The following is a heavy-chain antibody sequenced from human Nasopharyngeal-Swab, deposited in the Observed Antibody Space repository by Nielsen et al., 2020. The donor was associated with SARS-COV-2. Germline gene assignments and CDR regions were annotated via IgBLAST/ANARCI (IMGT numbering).Heavy chain of an antibody. CDR2: IRSKAYGGTT. Sequence: GGSLRLSCTASGFTFGDKAMSWVRQAPGKGMEGVGFIRSKAYGGTTEYVASVKGRFTISRDDSKSIAYLRMNSLKTEDTAVYYCTFDSSGYYPHDAFDIWGQGTMVTVSS. D-gene: IGHD3-22*01. CDR3: TFDSSGYYPHDAFDI. V-gene: IGHV3-49*04. CDR1: GFTFGDKA. J-gene: IGHJ3*02.